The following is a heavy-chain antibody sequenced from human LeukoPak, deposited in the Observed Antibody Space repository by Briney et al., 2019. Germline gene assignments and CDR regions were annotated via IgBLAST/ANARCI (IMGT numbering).Heavy chain of an antibody. V-gene: IGHV1-69*06. CDR1: GGTFSSYA. D-gene: IGHD6-19*01. CDR2: IIPIFDKP. J-gene: IGHJ4*01. CDR3: ARDRVAVAGTFAY. Sequence: SVKVSCKASGGTFSSYAISWVRQAPGQGLEWMGQIIPIFDKPKYAQKCQGRVTITADKSTSTAYMELSRLRSEDTAIYYCARDRVAVAGTFAYWGQGTLVTVST.